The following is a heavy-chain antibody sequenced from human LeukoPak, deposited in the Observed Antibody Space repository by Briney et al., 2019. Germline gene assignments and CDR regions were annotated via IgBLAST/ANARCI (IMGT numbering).Heavy chain of an antibody. J-gene: IGHJ4*02. D-gene: IGHD4-17*01. CDR1: GFTFSSYA. CDR2: ISAGGGST. Sequence: GGSLRLSCAASGFTFSSYAMSWVRQAPGKGLEWVSTISAGGGSTYYAGSVKGRFTISRDNSKNTLYLQMNSLRVDDTAVYYCAKALLYGDGGQWYIDHWGQGTLVTVSS. V-gene: IGHV3-23*01. CDR3: AKALLYGDGGQWYIDH.